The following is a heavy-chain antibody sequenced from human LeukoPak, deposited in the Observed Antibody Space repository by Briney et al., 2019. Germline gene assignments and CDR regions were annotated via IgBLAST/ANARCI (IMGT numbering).Heavy chain of an antibody. CDR1: GFTFDDYA. CDR2: ISWNSGSI. Sequence: GGSLRLSCAASGFTFDDYAMHWVRQAPGKGLEWASGISWNSGSIGYADSVKGRFTISRDNAKNSLYLQMNSLRAEDTALYYCAKEGGWWLRADYGDYSDAFDIWGQGTMVTVSS. D-gene: IGHD4-17*01. CDR3: AKEGGWWLRADYGDYSDAFDI. V-gene: IGHV3-9*01. J-gene: IGHJ3*02.